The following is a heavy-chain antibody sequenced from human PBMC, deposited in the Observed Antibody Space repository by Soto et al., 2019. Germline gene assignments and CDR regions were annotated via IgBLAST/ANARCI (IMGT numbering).Heavy chain of an antibody. CDR1: GFTFSSYW. V-gene: IGHV3-7*01. J-gene: IGHJ6*03. D-gene: IGHD3-9*01. CDR2: INQDGTEK. Sequence: GGSLRLSCAASGFTFSSYWTSWVRQAPGKGLQWVANINQDGTEKNYVDSVKGRFTISRDNAKNSLYLQMNSLRGEDTAVYYCARVNFDYYYYCMDV. CDR3: ARVNFDYYYYCMDV.